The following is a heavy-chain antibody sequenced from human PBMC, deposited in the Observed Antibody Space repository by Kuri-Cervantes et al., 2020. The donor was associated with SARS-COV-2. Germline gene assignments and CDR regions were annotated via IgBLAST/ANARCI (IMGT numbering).Heavy chain of an antibody. J-gene: IGHJ3*02. CDR2: ISSSSSYT. D-gene: IGHD6-19*01. CDR3: ARAPQWVAGDDAFDI. Sequence: GESLKISFAASGFTFSDYYMSWIRQAPGKGLEWVSYISSSSSYTNYADSVKGRFTISRDNAKNSLYLQMNSLRAEDTAVYYCARAPQWVAGDDAFDIWGQGTMVTVSS. CDR1: GFTFSDYY. V-gene: IGHV3-11*05.